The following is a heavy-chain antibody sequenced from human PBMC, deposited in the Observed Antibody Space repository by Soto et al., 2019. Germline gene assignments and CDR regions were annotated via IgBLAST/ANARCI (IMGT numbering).Heavy chain of an antibody. CDR2: IYYTGTT. Sequence: QVQLQESGPGLLKPSQTLSLTCTVSGGSISGAAYYWSWIRHLPGKGLEWIGYIYYTGTTYYRPSLESRVTISLDTSMNQFSLKLTSVTAADTAVYYCARDTGFYGGYNGFDPWGQGTLVTVSS. CDR1: GGSISGAAYY. CDR3: ARDTGFYGGYNGFDP. J-gene: IGHJ5*02. D-gene: IGHD3-16*01. V-gene: IGHV4-31*03.